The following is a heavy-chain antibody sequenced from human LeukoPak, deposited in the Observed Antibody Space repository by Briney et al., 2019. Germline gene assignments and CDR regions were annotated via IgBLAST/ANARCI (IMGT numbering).Heavy chain of an antibody. J-gene: IGHJ3*02. CDR3: ARDRVYGYYYDSSGYSFYAFDI. D-gene: IGHD3-22*01. Sequence: ASVKVSCKASGYTFTGYNMHWVRQAPGQGLERMGRINPNSGGTNYAQKFQGRVTMTRDTSISTAYMELSRLRSDDTAVYYCARDRVYGYYYDSSGYSFYAFDIWGQGTMVAVSS. CDR2: INPNSGGT. CDR1: GYTFTGYN. V-gene: IGHV1-2*06.